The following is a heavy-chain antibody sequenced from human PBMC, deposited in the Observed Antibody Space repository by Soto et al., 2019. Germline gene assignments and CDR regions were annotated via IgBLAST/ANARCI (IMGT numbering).Heavy chain of an antibody. D-gene: IGHD4-4*01. J-gene: IGHJ4*02. CDR2: IYYSGST. CDR1: GGSISSYY. V-gene: IGHV4-59*01. Sequence: QVQLQESGPGLVKPSETLSLTCTVSGGSISSYYWSWIRQPPGKGLEWIGYIYYSGSTNYNPSLKSRVTISVDTSKNQFSLTLSSVTAADTVVYYCASGKKDYRPLRTPFDYWGQGTLVTVSS. CDR3: ASGKKDYRPLRTPFDY.